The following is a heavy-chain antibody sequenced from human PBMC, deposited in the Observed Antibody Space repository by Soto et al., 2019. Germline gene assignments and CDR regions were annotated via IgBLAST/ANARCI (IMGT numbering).Heavy chain of an antibody. V-gene: IGHV1-18*04. Sequence: DSVEVSCKASGYTFTSYGISWVRQAPGQGLEWMGWISAYNGNTNYAQKLQGRVTMTTDTSTSTAYMELRSLRSDDTAVYYCARVRVTMIVVVITPAGAFDIWGQGKTVTVSS. CDR1: GYTFTSYG. J-gene: IGHJ3*02. D-gene: IGHD3-22*01. CDR3: ARVRVTMIVVVITPAGAFDI. CDR2: ISAYNGNT.